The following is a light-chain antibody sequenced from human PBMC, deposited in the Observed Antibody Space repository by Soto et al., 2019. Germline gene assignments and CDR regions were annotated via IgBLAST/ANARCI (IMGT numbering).Light chain of an antibody. CDR3: LLYYGGADV. Sequence: QAVVTQEPSLTVSPGGTVTLTCAASTGAVTSGYYPNWFQQKPGQAPRSLIFSTSNKYSWTPARFSGSLLGGKAALTLSGVQPEDEAEYFCLLYYGGADVFGTGTKVTVL. V-gene: IGLV7-43*01. CDR2: STS. J-gene: IGLJ1*01. CDR1: TGAVTSGYY.